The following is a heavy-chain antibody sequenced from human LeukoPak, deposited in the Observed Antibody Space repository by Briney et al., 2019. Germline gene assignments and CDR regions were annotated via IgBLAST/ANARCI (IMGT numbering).Heavy chain of an antibody. D-gene: IGHD4-17*01. CDR2: ISSSGSTI. J-gene: IGHJ4*02. CDR3: ARALGDYHNY. V-gene: IGHV3-48*03. Sequence: GGSLRLSCAASGFTFSSYEMNWVRQAPGKGLEWVSYISSSGSTIYYADSVKGRFTISRDNAKNSLYLQMNSLRAEDTAVYYCARALGDYHNYWGQGTLVTVSS. CDR1: GFTFSSYE.